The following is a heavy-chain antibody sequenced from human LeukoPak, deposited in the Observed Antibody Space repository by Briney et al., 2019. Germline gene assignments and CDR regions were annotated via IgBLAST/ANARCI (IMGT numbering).Heavy chain of an antibody. V-gene: IGHV1-58*01. Sequence: SVKVSCKASGFTFTSSAVQWGRQARGQRLEGIGWIVVGSGNTNYAQKFQERVTITRDMSTSTAYMELSSLRSEGTAWYYCAAAPGYCSSTSCHHYYYYGMDVWGKETTVTVSS. CDR1: GFTFTSSA. CDR3: AAAPGYCSSTSCHHYYYYGMDV. D-gene: IGHD2-2*01. CDR2: IVVGSGNT. J-gene: IGHJ6*04.